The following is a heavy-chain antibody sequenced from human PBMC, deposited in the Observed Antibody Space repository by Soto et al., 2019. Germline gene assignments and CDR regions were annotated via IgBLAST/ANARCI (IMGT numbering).Heavy chain of an antibody. D-gene: IGHD3-9*01. CDR2: IYHSGST. CDR1: GGSISSSNW. V-gene: IGHV4-4*02. CDR3: ATSYYDILTGSEGFDP. J-gene: IGHJ5*02. Sequence: QVQLQESGPGLVKPSGTLSLTCAVSGGSISSSNWWSWVRQPPGKGLEWIGEIYHSGSTNYNPSLKSRVTMSVDKSKNQFSLKLSSVTAADTAVYYCATSYYDILTGSEGFDPWGQGTLVTVSS.